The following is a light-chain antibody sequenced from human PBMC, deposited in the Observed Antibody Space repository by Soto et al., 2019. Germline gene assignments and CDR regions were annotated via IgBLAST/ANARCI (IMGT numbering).Light chain of an antibody. CDR1: NIGSNR. CDR2: DDS. J-gene: IGLJ2*01. Sequence: SYELTQPPSVSVAPGQTATITCGGNNIGSNRVHWYQQKPGQAPVVIVSDDSDRPSGIPERISGSNSGKTASLSISRVEVGDEADYYCQVWDTSADYRGVVFGEGTQLTVL. CDR3: QVWDTSADYRGVV. V-gene: IGLV3-21*02.